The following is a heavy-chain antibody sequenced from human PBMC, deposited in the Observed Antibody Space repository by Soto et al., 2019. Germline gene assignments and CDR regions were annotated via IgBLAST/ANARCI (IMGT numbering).Heavy chain of an antibody. CDR3: AKASGSGWTAIDY. J-gene: IGHJ4*01. Sequence: GGSLRLSCAASGFTFSDYAMHSVRQAPGKGLEWVAVISYDGSNKYYADPVKGRFTISRDNSKNTLYLQMNSLRAEDTAVYYCAKASGSGWTAIDYWGQGTLVTVSS. D-gene: IGHD6-19*01. CDR2: ISYDGSNK. CDR1: GFTFSDYA. V-gene: IGHV3-30*18.